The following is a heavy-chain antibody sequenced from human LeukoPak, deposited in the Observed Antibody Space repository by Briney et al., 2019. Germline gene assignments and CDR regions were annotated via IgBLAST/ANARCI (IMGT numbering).Heavy chain of an antibody. J-gene: IGHJ4*02. CDR3: ARDYYDSSGSDGDY. CDR1: GGSFSGYY. Sequence: SETLSLTCAVYGGSFSGYYWSWIRQPPGKGLEWIGEINHSGSTNYNPSLKSRVTISVDTSKNQFSLKLSSVTAADTAVYYCARDYYDSSGSDGDYWGQGTLVTVSS. CDR2: INHSGST. D-gene: IGHD3-22*01. V-gene: IGHV4-34*01.